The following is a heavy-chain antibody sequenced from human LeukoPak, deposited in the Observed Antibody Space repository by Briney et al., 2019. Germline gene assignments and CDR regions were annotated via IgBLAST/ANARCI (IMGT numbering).Heavy chain of an antibody. V-gene: IGHV4-4*07. CDR1: GGSISSYY. CDR3: ARERPRYYYDSGGYLDY. Sequence: SETLSLTCTVSGGSISSYYWSWIRQPAGKGLEWIGRIYTSGSTNYNPSLKSRVTMSVDTSKNQFSLKLSSVTAADTAVYYCARERPRYYYDSGGYLDYWGQGTLVTVSS. CDR2: IYTSGST. D-gene: IGHD3-22*01. J-gene: IGHJ4*02.